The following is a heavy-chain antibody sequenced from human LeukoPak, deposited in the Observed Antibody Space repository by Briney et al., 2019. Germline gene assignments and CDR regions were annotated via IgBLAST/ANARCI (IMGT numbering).Heavy chain of an antibody. Sequence: SGTLSLTCAVSGGSISSSNWWSWVRQPPGKGLEWIGEIYHSGSTNYNPSLKSRVTISVDTSKNQFSLKLSSVTAADTAVYYCARQRYCSGGSCYDFWFDPWGQGTLVTVSS. V-gene: IGHV4-4*02. CDR2: IYHSGST. D-gene: IGHD2-15*01. CDR3: ARQRYCSGGSCYDFWFDP. CDR1: GGSISSSNW. J-gene: IGHJ5*02.